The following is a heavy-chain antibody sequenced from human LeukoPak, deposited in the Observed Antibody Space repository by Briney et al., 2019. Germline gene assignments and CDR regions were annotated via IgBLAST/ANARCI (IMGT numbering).Heavy chain of an antibody. Sequence: GGSLRLSCAASGFTISGYNMHWVRQAQGPGLEWVSSISGSSNFIYYTESLKGRLTISRDNAKTSLYLQMNSLRAEDTAVDYCARVGGELLPLDRWGLGTLVTVSS. J-gene: IGHJ4*02. CDR3: ARVGGELLPLDR. D-gene: IGHD1-7*01. CDR1: GFTISGYN. CDR2: ISGSSNFI. V-gene: IGHV3-21*01.